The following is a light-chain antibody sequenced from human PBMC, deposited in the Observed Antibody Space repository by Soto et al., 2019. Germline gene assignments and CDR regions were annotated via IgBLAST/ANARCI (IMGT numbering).Light chain of an antibody. CDR1: SSEIGAYDY. CDR3: FLFTTTTTYL. Sequence: QSGLTKPAARFRTPGQTITISCTRTSSEIGAYDYVSWFQQHPGNAPKLMISEVNNRPSGVSNRVSGSNSVNTAYLTISGLLVENQAQPFSFLFTTTTTYLSGPGTRSAVL. J-gene: IGLJ1*01. CDR2: EVN. V-gene: IGLV2-14*01.